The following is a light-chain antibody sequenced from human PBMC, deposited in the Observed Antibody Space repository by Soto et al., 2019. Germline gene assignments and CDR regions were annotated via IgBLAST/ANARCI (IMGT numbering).Light chain of an antibody. CDR3: QSYDSSVV. V-gene: IGLV1-40*01. Sequence: QSVLTQPPSVSGAPGQRVTISCTGSSSNIGAGYDVHWYQQLPGTAPKLLIYGNSNRPSGVPDRFSGSKFGTSASLALTGLQSEDEADYYFQSYDSSVVFGGGTKLTVL. CDR2: GNS. CDR1: SSNIGAGYD. J-gene: IGLJ2*01.